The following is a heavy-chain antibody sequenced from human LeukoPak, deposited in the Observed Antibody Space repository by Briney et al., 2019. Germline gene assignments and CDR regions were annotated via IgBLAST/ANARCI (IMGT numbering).Heavy chain of an antibody. Sequence: PGGSLRLSCGASGFSFSSNWMSWVRQAPGKGLEWVAVISYDGSNKYYADSVKGRFTISRDNSKNTLYLQMNSLRAEDTAVYYCAKSGTRSSWSPRVKTYLDYWGQGTLVTVSS. CDR3: AKSGTRSSWSPRVKTYLDY. V-gene: IGHV3-30*18. CDR1: GFSFSSNW. CDR2: ISYDGSNK. J-gene: IGHJ4*02. D-gene: IGHD6-13*01.